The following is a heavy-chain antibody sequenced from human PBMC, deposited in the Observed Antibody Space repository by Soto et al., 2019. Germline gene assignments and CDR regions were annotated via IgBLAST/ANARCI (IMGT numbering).Heavy chain of an antibody. D-gene: IGHD6-6*01. J-gene: IGHJ6*02. CDR3: ASGKTRTARPSLRYYYYGLDV. V-gene: IGHV4-34*01. CDR2: INHSGST. CDR1: GGSFIGYY. Sequence: SETLSLTCTIYGGSFIGYYWSWIRQPPGKGLEWIGEINHSGSTNYSPSLKRRVSISVDTSKDKFSLNLSSVTAADTAVYYCASGKTRTARPSLRYYYYGLDVWGQGTTVTVSS.